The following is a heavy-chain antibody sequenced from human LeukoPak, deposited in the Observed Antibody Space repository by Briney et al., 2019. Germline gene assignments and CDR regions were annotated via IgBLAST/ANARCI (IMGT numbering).Heavy chain of an antibody. J-gene: IGHJ4*02. Sequence: ASVTVSCKASAYTFTSYGIRWVRQAAGHGREWVGWINTYSGDTNYAQKFQGRVTLTTDTSTSTAYMERRSLRFDDTAVYFCARGGYDRDFDSWGEGTLVTVSS. D-gene: IGHD3-22*01. V-gene: IGHV1-18*01. CDR2: INTYSGDT. CDR1: AYTFTSYG. CDR3: ARGGYDRDFDS.